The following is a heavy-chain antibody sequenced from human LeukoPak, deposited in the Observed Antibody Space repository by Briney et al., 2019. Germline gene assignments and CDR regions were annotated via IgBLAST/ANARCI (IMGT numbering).Heavy chain of an antibody. CDR2: IIPIFGTA. D-gene: IGHD3-10*01. Sequence: SVKVSCKASGGTFSSYAISWVRQAPGQGLEWMGGIIPIFGTANYAQKFQGRVTITTDESTSTAYMELSSLRSEDTAVYYCAREGSYYGSGSYPYYYYYMDVWGKGTTVTVSS. CDR3: AREGSYYGSGSYPYYYYYMDV. J-gene: IGHJ6*03. V-gene: IGHV1-69*05. CDR1: GGTFSSYA.